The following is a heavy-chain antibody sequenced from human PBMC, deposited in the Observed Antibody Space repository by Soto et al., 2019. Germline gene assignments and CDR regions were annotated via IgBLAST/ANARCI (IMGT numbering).Heavy chain of an antibody. CDR2: ISYDGSNK. CDR3: ARDPQRDYYYYGMDV. V-gene: IGHV3-30-3*01. CDR1: GFTFSSYA. J-gene: IGHJ6*02. Sequence: GALRLSCAASGFTFSSYAMHWVRQAPGKGLEWVAVISYDGSNKYYADSVKGRFTISRDNSKNTLYLQMNSLRAEDTAVYYCARDPQRDYYYYGMDVWGQGTTVTVPS.